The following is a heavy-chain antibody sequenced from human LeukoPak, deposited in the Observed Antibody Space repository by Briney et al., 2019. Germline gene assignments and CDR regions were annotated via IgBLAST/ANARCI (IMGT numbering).Heavy chain of an antibody. J-gene: IGHJ4*02. D-gene: IGHD3-10*01. V-gene: IGHV3-23*01. Sequence: PGGSLRVSCAASGFTFSSYAMSWVRQAPGKGLEWVSAISGSGGSTSYADSVKGRFTISRDNSKNTLYLQMNSLRVEDTAVYYCAKDPRFVSGSYFFPSFFGYWGQGALVTVSS. CDR3: AKDPRFVSGSYFFPSFFGY. CDR2: ISGSGGST. CDR1: GFTFSSYA.